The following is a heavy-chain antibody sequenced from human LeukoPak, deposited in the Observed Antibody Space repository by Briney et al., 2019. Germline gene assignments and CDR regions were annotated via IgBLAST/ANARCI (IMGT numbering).Heavy chain of an antibody. CDR2: ISSSGSTT. CDR1: GFTFSDYY. V-gene: IGHV3-11*04. CDR3: ARRILIPVEGLGY. J-gene: IGHJ4*02. D-gene: IGHD2/OR15-2a*01. Sequence: GGSLRLSCAASGFTFSDYYMSWIRQAPGKGLEWVSYISSSGSTTYYADSVKGRFTISRDNAKNLLYLQMNSLRAEDTAVYYCARRILIPVEGLGYWGQGTLVTVSS.